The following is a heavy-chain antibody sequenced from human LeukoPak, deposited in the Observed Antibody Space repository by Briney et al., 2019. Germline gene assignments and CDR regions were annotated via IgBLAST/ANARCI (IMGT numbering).Heavy chain of an antibody. CDR2: ISGSGGST. CDR3: ALYYHDSSGYAYFDY. D-gene: IGHD3-22*01. J-gene: IGHJ4*02. Sequence: PGGSLRLSCAASGFTFSSYAMSWVRQAPGKGLEWVSAISGSGGSTYYADSVKGRFTISRDNSKNTLYLQMNSLRAEDTAVYYCALYYHDSSGYAYFDYWGQGTLVTVSS. V-gene: IGHV3-23*01. CDR1: GFTFSSYA.